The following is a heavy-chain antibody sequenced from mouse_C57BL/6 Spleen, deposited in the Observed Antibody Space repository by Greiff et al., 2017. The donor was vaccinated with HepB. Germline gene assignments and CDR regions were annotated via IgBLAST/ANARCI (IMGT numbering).Heavy chain of an antibody. CDR2: INPYNGGT. J-gene: IGHJ2*01. V-gene: IGHV1-19*01. CDR1: GYTFTDYY. D-gene: IGHD2-1*01. CDR3: ANYGNYFYY. Sequence: EVQLQQSGPVLVKPGASVKMSCKASGYTFTDYYMNWVKQSHGKSLEWIGVINPYNGGTSYNQKFKGKATLTVDKSSSTAYMELNSLTSEDSAVYYCANYGNYFYYWGQGTTLTVSS.